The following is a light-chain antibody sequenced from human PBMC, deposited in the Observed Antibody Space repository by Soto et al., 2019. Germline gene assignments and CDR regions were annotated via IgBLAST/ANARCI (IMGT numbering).Light chain of an antibody. J-gene: IGLJ1*01. Sequence: QSALTQPASVSGSPGQSITISCTGTSTDIGFYNTVSWFQQHPGKAPRLMIFEVNKRPSGVSNRFSGSKSANTASLTISGLQAEDGADYYWSEYARSGTYVRTGITVYVFGTGTKVTVL. CDR2: EVN. CDR3: SEYARSGTYVRTGITVYV. CDR1: STDIGFYNT. V-gene: IGLV2-23*02.